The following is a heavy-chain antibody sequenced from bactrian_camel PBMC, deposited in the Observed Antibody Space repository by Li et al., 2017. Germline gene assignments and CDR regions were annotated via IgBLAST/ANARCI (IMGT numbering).Heavy chain of an antibody. CDR3: TTRMSWTSGAAYNY. J-gene: IGHJ4*01. V-gene: IGHV3S6*01. D-gene: IGHD1*01. Sequence: HVQLVESGGGSALAGGSVRLSCAAFGFTFVNYYMNWVRQAPGKGLEWVCSINSDGTNTYCADSVKGRFIVSRDNAKNTVYLQMNSLKSEDTARYYCTTRMSWTSGAAYNYWGQGTQVTVSS. CDR1: GFTFVNYY. CDR2: INSDGTNT.